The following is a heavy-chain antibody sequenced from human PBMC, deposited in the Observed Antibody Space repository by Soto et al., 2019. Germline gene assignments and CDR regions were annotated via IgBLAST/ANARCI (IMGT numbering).Heavy chain of an antibody. CDR1: GFTFSSYE. J-gene: IGHJ6*02. CDR2: ISSSGSTI. CDR3: ARDPITMVRGFVYYYGMDV. D-gene: IGHD3-10*01. V-gene: IGHV3-48*03. Sequence: GGSLRLSCAASGFTFSSYEMNWVRQAPGKGLEWVSYISSSGSTIYYADSVKGRFTISRDNAKNSLYLQMNSLRAEDTAVYYCARDPITMVRGFVYYYGMDVWGQGTTVTVSS.